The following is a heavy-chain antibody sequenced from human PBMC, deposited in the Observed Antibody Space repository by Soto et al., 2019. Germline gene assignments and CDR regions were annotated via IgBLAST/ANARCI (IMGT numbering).Heavy chain of an antibody. CDR2: IYHSGST. CDR1: GGSISSGGYS. V-gene: IGHV4-30-2*01. D-gene: IGHD2-15*01. Sequence: QLQLQESGSGLVKPSQTLSLTCAVSGGSISSGGYSWSWIRQPPGKGLEWIGYIYHSGSTYYNPSTKGRVTISVDRSKNQFSLNLSSVTAADTAVYYCARGSGVVVAATRRLNWFDPWGQGTLVTVSS. CDR3: ARGSGVVVAATRRLNWFDP. J-gene: IGHJ5*02.